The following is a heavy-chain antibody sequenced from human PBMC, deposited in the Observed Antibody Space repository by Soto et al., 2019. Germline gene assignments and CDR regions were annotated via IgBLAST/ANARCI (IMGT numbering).Heavy chain of an antibody. Sequence: ASVKVSCKASGYTFTSYYMHWVRQAPGQGLEWMGIINPSGGSTSYAQKFQGRVTMTRDTSTSTVYMELSSLRSEDTAVYYCARGGYSGSYLRPEFDYWGQGTRVTVSS. V-gene: IGHV1-46*01. J-gene: IGHJ4*02. CDR3: ARGGYSGSYLRPEFDY. CDR2: INPSGGST. CDR1: GYTFTSYY. D-gene: IGHD1-26*01.